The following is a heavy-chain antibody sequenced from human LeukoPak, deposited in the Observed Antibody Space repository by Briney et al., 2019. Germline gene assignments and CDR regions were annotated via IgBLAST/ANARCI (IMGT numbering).Heavy chain of an antibody. CDR2: IKPDGSDT. Sequence: TGGSLRLSCAASGLTFSNFGMHWVRQAPGKGLVWVSRIKPDGSDTNYADSVKGRFTISRDNAKNTVYLQMNSLRAEDTAVYYCARGKYGGYFIDYWGQGTPVTVSS. CDR1: GLTFSNFG. V-gene: IGHV3-74*01. CDR3: ARGKYGGYFIDY. D-gene: IGHD5-12*01. J-gene: IGHJ4*02.